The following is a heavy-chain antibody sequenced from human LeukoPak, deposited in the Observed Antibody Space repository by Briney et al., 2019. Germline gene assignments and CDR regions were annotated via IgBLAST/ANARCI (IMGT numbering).Heavy chain of an antibody. V-gene: IGHV1-18*01. Sequence: ASVKVSCKASGYTFTSYGISWVRQAPGQGLEWMGWISAYNGNTNYAQKLQGRVTMTTDTSTSTAYMELRSLRSDDTAVYYCAREFMGSYYVHGMDVWGQGTTVTVSS. CDR3: AREFMGSYYVHGMDV. CDR2: ISAYNGNT. J-gene: IGHJ6*02. D-gene: IGHD1-26*01. CDR1: GYTFTSYG.